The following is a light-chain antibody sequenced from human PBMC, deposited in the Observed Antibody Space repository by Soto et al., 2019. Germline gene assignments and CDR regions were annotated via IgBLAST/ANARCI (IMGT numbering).Light chain of an antibody. CDR1: QTISSW. V-gene: IGKV1-5*03. CDR3: QHYNGYSEA. J-gene: IGKJ1*01. Sequence: DIQMTQSPSTLSGSVGDRVTITCRASQTISSWLAWYQQKPGKAPMPLIYKASTLKSGVPSRFSSSGSGTGFTRTISSLQPDGFATYYFQHYNGYSEAFGQVTKVEL. CDR2: KAS.